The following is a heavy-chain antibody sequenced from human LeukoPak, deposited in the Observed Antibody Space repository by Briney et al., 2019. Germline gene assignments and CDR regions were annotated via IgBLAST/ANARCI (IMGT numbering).Heavy chain of an antibody. Sequence: GGSLRLSCAASGFTFSSYTMNWVRQAPGKGLEWVSAIDGSGVSTYYADSVKGRFTFSRDNSKNTLYLQMNSLRAEDTAVYYCAKEEGYYYDSGGYYVEYFQHWGQGTLVTVSS. J-gene: IGHJ1*01. CDR3: AKEEGYYYDSGGYYVEYFQH. CDR1: GFTFSSYT. D-gene: IGHD3-22*01. V-gene: IGHV3-23*01. CDR2: IDGSGVST.